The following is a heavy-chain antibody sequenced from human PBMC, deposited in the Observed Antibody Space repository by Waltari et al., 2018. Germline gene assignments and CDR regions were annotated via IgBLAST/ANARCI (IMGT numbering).Heavy chain of an antibody. CDR3: ARRGHLGGDFDY. V-gene: IGHV3-21*01. CDR1: GSTVSSYT. J-gene: IGHJ4*02. Sequence: EVQLVESGGGLVKPGGSLRLSCAASGSTVSSYTMNWVRQAPGKGLEWVSSISSSSSYIYYADSLRGRFTISRDNDKKTVILQMDTLRAEDTALYYCARRGHLGGDFDYWGQGTRVTVSS. CDR2: ISSSSSYI. D-gene: IGHD2-15*01.